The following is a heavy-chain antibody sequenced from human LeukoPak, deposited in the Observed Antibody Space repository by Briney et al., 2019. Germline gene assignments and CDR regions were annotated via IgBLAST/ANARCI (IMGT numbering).Heavy chain of an antibody. D-gene: IGHD3-10*01. Sequence: ASVKVSCKASGYTFTGYYMHWVRQAPGQGLEWMGWINPNSDGTNYAQKFQGRVTMTRDTSISTAYMELSRLRSDDTAVYYCARASMVRGVIDAFDIWGQGTMVTVSS. CDR2: INPNSDGT. V-gene: IGHV1-2*02. CDR1: GYTFTGYY. J-gene: IGHJ3*02. CDR3: ARASMVRGVIDAFDI.